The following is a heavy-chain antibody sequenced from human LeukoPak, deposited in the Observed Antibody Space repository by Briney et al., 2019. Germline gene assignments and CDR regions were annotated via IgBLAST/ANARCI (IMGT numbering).Heavy chain of an antibody. V-gene: IGHV4-39*01. CDR2: MYYSGSS. J-gene: IGHJ5*02. CDR3: ARYSSSQGWFDP. CDR1: GGSISSSGYY. D-gene: IGHD2-2*01. Sequence: PSATLSLTCTVSGGSISSSGYYWGWIRQPPRKGLEWIGIMYYSGSSSYNPSLKSRVTISVDTSKNQFSLRLTSVTAANTAVYYCARYSSSQGWFDPGGQGTLVTVSS.